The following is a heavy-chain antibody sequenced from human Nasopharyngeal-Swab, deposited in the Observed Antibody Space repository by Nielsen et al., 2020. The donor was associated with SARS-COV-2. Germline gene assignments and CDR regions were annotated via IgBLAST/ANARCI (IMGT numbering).Heavy chain of an antibody. CDR1: GYTFTGYG. V-gene: IGHV1-2*06. D-gene: IGHD3-16*01. CDR2: INPNNGST. CDR3: AREGADL. Sequence: ASVKVSCKASGYTFTGYGISWVRQAPGQRLEWMGRINPNNGSTNYAQRFQGRVTMTWDTSISTAYMEVTRLTSDDTAMYYCAREGADLWGQGTLVTVSS. J-gene: IGHJ4*02.